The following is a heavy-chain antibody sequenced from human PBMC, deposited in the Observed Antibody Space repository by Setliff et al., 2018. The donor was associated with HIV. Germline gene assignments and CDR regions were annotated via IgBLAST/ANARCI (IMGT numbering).Heavy chain of an antibody. J-gene: IGHJ5*02. CDR3: ARTRSGTYYGEMNWFDP. CDR2: IYSGGIT. V-gene: IGHV4-61*09. Sequence: SETLSLTCSVSGGSVSSSGYYWSWIRQSAEKGLEWIGHIYSGGITKYNPSLKSRVTISVDTSKNRFSLTLRSVTAADTAVYYCARTRSGTYYGEMNWFDPWGQGILVTVSS. D-gene: IGHD3-10*01. CDR1: GGSVSSSGYY.